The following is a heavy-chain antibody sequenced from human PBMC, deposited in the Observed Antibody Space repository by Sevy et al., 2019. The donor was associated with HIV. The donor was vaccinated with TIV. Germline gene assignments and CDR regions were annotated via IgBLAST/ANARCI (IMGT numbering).Heavy chain of an antibody. D-gene: IGHD3-22*01. CDR3: AKVGDYYDSSGYFDY. CDR2: ISGSGGST. CDR1: GFTFSSYA. J-gene: IGHJ4*02. V-gene: IGHV3-23*01. Sequence: GGSLRLSCAASGFTFSSYAMSWVRQAPGKGLEWVSAISGSGGSTYYADSVKGRFTISRDNSKNTLYLQMNSLRAEDTAVYYCAKVGDYYDSSGYFDYWGQGTLVTVSS.